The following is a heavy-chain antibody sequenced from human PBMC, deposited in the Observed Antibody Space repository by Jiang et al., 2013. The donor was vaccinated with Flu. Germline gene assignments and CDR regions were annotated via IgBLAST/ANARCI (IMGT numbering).Heavy chain of an antibody. V-gene: IGHV3-66*01. Sequence: IYSGGSTYYADSVKGRFTISRDNSKNTLYLQMNSLRAEDTAVYYCARASDYRVDSGSYEIDYWGQGTLVTVSS. CDR3: ARASDYRVDSGSYEIDY. CDR2: IYSGGST. D-gene: IGHD1-26*01. J-gene: IGHJ4*02.